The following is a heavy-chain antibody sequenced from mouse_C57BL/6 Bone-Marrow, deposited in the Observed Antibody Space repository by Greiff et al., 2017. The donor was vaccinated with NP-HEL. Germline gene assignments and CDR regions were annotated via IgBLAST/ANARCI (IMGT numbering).Heavy chain of an antibody. D-gene: IGHD1-1*01. CDR3: AREGVVDWYFDV. CDR2: IYPGDGDT. Sequence: QVQLKESGPELVKPGASVKISCKASGYAFSSSWMNWVKQRPGKGLEWIGRIYPGDGDTNYNGKFKGKATLTADKSSSTAYMQLSSLTSEDSAVYFCAREGVVDWYFDVWGTGTTVTVSA. CDR1: GYAFSSSW. J-gene: IGHJ1*03. V-gene: IGHV1-82*01.